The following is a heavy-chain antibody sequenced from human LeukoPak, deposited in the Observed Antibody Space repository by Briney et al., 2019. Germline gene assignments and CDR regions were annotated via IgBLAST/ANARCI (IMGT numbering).Heavy chain of an antibody. V-gene: IGHV1-2*02. CDR1: GYTFSGYY. D-gene: IGHD6-19*01. J-gene: IGHJ4*02. CDR3: ARVVGGWYAGFDY. Sequence: ASVKVSCKASGYTFSGYYMHWVRQAPGQGLEWMGWINPKSGGTNYAQKFQGRVTMTRDTSISTAYMELSRLRSDDTAVYYCARVVGGWYAGFDYWGQGTLVTVSS. CDR2: INPKSGGT.